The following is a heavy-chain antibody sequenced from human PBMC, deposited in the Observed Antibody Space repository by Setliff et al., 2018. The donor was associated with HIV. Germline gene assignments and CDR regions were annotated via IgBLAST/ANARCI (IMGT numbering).Heavy chain of an antibody. CDR3: ARVSQDLLGAFDI. D-gene: IGHD7-27*01. J-gene: IGHJ3*02. Sequence: ASETLSLTCTVSGDSINSGDYYWTWIRHHPGKGLEWIGYIYYSGSTNYNPSLKSRVIISVDSSKNQFFLKLTSVTAADTAMYYCARVSQDLLGAFDIWGQGTMVTVS. V-gene: IGHV4-31*03. CDR2: IYYSGST. CDR1: GDSINSGDYY.